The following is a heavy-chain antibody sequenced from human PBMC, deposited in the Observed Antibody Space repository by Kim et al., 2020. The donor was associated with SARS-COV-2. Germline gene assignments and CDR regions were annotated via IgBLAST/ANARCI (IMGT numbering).Heavy chain of an antibody. Sequence: ASVKVSCKASGYTFTSYGISWVRQAPGQGLEWMGWISAYNGNTNYAQKLQGRVTMTTDTSTSTAYMELRSLRSDDTAVYYCARDSPPVYYDFWSGSRPSNYYGMDVWGQGTTVTVSS. V-gene: IGHV1-18*01. J-gene: IGHJ6*02. CDR1: GYTFTSYG. CDR3: ARDSPPVYYDFWSGSRPSNYYGMDV. CDR2: ISAYNGNT. D-gene: IGHD3-3*01.